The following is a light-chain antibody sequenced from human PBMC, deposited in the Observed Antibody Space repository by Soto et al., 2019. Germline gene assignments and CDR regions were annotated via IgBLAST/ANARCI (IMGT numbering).Light chain of an antibody. J-gene: IGKJ1*01. V-gene: IGKV3-20*01. CDR3: QQYGGSRWT. CDR2: GAS. CDR1: QSVSSSY. Sequence: EILLTQSPGPLSLSTGERATLSCRASQSVSSSYLAWYQQKPGQAPRLLIYGASSRATGTPDRFSGSGSGTDFTLTISRLEPEDFAVYYCQQYGGSRWTFGQGTKVDIK.